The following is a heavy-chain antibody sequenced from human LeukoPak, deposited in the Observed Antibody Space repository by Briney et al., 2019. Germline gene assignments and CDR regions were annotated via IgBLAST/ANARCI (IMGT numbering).Heavy chain of an antibody. CDR3: AKDGSRSREVFPYYYGSGRLQYMDV. CDR2: IKQDGSEK. J-gene: IGHJ6*03. CDR1: GFTFSTYW. Sequence: PGGSLRLSCAASGFTFSTYWMTWVRQAPGKGLEWVANIKQDGSEKYYVDSVKGRFTISRDNAKNSLYLQMNSLRDEDTAVFYCAKDGSRSREVFPYYYGSGRLQYMDVWGKGTTVIISS. V-gene: IGHV3-7*01. D-gene: IGHD3-10*01.